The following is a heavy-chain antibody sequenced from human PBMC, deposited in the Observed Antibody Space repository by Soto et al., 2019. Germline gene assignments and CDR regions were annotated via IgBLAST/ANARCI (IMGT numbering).Heavy chain of an antibody. CDR1: GFTFSSYG. Sequence: GGSLRLSCAASGFTFSSYGMHWVRQAPGKGLEWVAVIWYDGSNKYYADSVKGRFTISRDNSKNTLYLQMNSLRAEDTAVYYCARGKMYYDILTGYYSIYGMDVWGQGTTVTVSS. D-gene: IGHD3-9*01. CDR3: ARGKMYYDILTGYYSIYGMDV. J-gene: IGHJ6*02. V-gene: IGHV3-33*01. CDR2: IWYDGSNK.